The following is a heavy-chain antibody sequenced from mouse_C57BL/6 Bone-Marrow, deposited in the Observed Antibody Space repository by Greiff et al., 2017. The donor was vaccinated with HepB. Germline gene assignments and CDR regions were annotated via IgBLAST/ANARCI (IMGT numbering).Heavy chain of an antibody. J-gene: IGHJ2*01. CDR3: AIYYEYYFDY. D-gene: IGHD1-1*01. CDR1: GYTFTSYW. Sequence: QVQLQQPGAELVKPGASVKLSCKASGYTFTSYWMHWVKQRPGQGLEWIGMIHPNSGSTNYNEKLKSKATLTVDKSSSTAYMQLSSLTSEDSAVYYCAIYYEYYFDYWGQGTTLTVSS. V-gene: IGHV1-64*01. CDR2: IHPNSGST.